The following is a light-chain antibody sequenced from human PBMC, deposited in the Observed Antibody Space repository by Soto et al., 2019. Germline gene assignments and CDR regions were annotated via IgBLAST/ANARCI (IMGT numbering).Light chain of an antibody. CDR2: DTD. CDR1: TGAVTSGHY. Sequence: QAVVTQEPSLTVSPGGTVTLTCGSSTGAVTSGHYPYWFQQKPGQAPRTLIYDTDNKHSWTPARFSGSLLGGKAALALSGAQPEDGADYYCLLSYSGAWVFGGGTKLTVL. CDR3: LLSYSGAWV. J-gene: IGLJ3*02. V-gene: IGLV7-46*01.